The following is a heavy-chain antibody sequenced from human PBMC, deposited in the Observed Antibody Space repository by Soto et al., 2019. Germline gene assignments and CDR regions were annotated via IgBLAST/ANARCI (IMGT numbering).Heavy chain of an antibody. CDR2: IYYTGST. D-gene: IGHD2-15*01. Sequence: SETLSLTCTVSGGSINNYYWSWIRQPPGKGLEWIAYIYYTGSTNYNPSLKSRVTISVDTSKNQFSLKLSSVTAADTAVYYCARQSLDCSGGSCYTYYFDYWGQGTLVTVS. CDR1: GGSINNYY. V-gene: IGHV4-59*08. J-gene: IGHJ4*02. CDR3: ARQSLDCSGGSCYTYYFDY.